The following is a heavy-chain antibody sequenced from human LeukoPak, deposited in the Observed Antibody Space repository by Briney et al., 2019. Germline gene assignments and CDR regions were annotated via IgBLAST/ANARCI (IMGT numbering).Heavy chain of an antibody. CDR1: GFTFTSSA. V-gene: IGHV1-58*01. D-gene: IGHD3-22*01. CDR2: IVVGGGNT. J-gene: IGHJ4*02. Sequence: ASVKVSCKASGFTFTSSAVQWVRQARGQRLEWIGWIVVGGGNTNYAQKFQERVTITRDMSTSTAYMELSSLRSEDTAVYYCAAVGHYYDSSGYSMFDYWGQGTLVTVSS. CDR3: AAVGHYYDSSGYSMFDY.